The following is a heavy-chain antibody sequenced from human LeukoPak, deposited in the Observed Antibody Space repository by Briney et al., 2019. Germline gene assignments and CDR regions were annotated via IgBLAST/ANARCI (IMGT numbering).Heavy chain of an antibody. CDR2: IISSSSYI. CDR3: ARVDLAAAFDY. J-gene: IGHJ4*02. D-gene: IGHD6-13*01. CDR1: GFTFSSYS. Sequence: GGSLRLYCAASGFTFSSYSMNGVRPAAGKGLEWVSSIISSSSYIYYADSVKGRFTISRDNAKNSLYLQMNSLRAEDTAVYYCARVDLAAAFDYWGQGTLVTVSS. V-gene: IGHV3-21*01.